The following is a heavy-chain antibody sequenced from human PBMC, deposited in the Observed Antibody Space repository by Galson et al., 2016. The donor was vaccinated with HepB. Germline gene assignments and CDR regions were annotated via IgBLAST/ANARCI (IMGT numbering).Heavy chain of an antibody. V-gene: IGHV3-23*01. CDR3: VQGSTSPAV. D-gene: IGHD2-2*01. Sequence: SLRLSCAASGFTFRNYGMTWVRQAPGKGLEGVSSISRSGDSTDYADSVKGRFTISRDNSKNTLSLQMNSLTADDTAIYYCVQGSTSPAVWGKGTPVTVRS. CDR1: GFTFRNYG. CDR2: ISRSGDST. J-gene: IGHJ6*04.